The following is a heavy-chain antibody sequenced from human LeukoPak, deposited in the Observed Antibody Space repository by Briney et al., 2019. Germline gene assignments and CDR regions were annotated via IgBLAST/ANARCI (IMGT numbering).Heavy chain of an antibody. CDR3: AKVGIVGADDY. CDR1: GFSFSTYA. J-gene: IGHJ4*02. D-gene: IGHD1-26*01. Sequence: GGSLRLSCAASGFSFSTYAIHWVRQGPGKGLEWVAVISYDGRDKHHVDSVKGRFIISRDNSKNTLYLQMNSLRAEDTAVYYCAKVGIVGADDYWGQGTLVTVSS. CDR2: ISYDGRDK. V-gene: IGHV3-30*04.